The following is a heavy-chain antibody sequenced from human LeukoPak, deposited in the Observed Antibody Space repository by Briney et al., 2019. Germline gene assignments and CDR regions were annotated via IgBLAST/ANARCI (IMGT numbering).Heavy chain of an antibody. Sequence: ASVKVSCKASGYTFTSYDINWVRQATGRGLEWMGWMNPNSGNTGYAQKFQGRVTMTRNTSISTAYMELSSLRSDDTAVYYCARDCSTTNCYYLPGEYWGQGTLVTVSS. CDR3: ARDCSTTNCYYLPGEY. V-gene: IGHV1-8*01. CDR2: MNPNSGNT. D-gene: IGHD2-2*01. CDR1: GYTFTSYD. J-gene: IGHJ4*02.